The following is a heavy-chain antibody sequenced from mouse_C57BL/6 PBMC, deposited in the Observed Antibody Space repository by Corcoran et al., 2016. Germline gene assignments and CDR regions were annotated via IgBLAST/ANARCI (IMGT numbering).Heavy chain of an antibody. CDR3: ARSYYKALYDY. CDR2: INPNNGGT. Sequence: EVQLQPSGPELVKPGASVTIPCKASGYTFTDYNMDWVKQSHGTSLECIGDINPNNGGTIYNQKFKGKATLTVYKSSSTAYMELRSLTSEDTAVYYCARSYYKALYDYWGQGTTLTVSS. V-gene: IGHV1-18*01. J-gene: IGHJ2*01. D-gene: IGHD2-12*01. CDR1: GYTFTDYN.